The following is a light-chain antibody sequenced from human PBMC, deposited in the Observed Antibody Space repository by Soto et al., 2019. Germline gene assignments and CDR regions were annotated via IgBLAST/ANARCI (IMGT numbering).Light chain of an antibody. CDR1: QDIGKD. J-gene: IGKJ1*01. CDR3: LQDYNYPRK. Sequence: AIQMTQSPLSLSASVGDRVTITCRASQDIGKDLGWYQQKPGEAPELLISVASTLESGVPSRFSGSGSGTDFSLTISSLQPEDFATYYCLQDYNYPRKFGQGTKV. CDR2: VAS. V-gene: IGKV1-6*01.